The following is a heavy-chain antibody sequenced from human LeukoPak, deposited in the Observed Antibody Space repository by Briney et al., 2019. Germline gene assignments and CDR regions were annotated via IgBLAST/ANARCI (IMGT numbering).Heavy chain of an antibody. CDR2: ISSSGSTI. J-gene: IGHJ4*02. Sequence: GGSLRLSCAASGFTFSNYAMSWVRQAPGKGLEWVSYISSSGSTIYYADSVKGRFTISRDNAKNSLYLQMNNLRAEDTAVYYCARVSTSWYYFDYWGQGTLVTVSS. CDR3: ARVSTSWYYFDY. D-gene: IGHD2-2*01. CDR1: GFTFSNYA. V-gene: IGHV3-11*01.